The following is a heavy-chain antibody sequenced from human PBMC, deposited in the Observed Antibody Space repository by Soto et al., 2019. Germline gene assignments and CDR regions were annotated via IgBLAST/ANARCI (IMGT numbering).Heavy chain of an antibody. V-gene: IGHV3-74*01. CDR2: IQSDGSRT. D-gene: IGHD4-17*01. CDR3: ARDLYDYGDGPFDY. Sequence: PGGSLRLSCASSGFTFNYYWMHWVRQAPGQGLVWVAHIQSDGSRTTYADSVKGRFTISRDNAKNSLYLQMNSLRAEDTAVYYCARDLYDYGDGPFDYWGQGTLVTVSS. J-gene: IGHJ4*02. CDR1: GFTFNYYW.